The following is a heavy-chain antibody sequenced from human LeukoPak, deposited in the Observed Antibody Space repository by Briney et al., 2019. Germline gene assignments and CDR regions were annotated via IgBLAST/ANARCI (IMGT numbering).Heavy chain of an antibody. CDR2: IYHSGST. D-gene: IGHD5-18*01. V-gene: IGHV4-4*02. J-gene: IGHJ4*02. Sequence: SETLSLTCAVSGGSISSSNWWRWVRQPPGKGLEWIGEIYHSGSTNYNPSLKSRVTISVDKSKNQFSLKLSSVTAADTAVYYCASRGYRYGYVDYWGQGTLVTVSS. CDR1: GGSISSSNW. CDR3: ASRGYRYGYVDY.